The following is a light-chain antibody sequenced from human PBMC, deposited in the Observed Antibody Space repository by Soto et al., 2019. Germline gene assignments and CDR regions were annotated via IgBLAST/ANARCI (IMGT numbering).Light chain of an antibody. V-gene: IGKV1-5*03. CDR3: QQYNSYSQT. Sequence: DIKMTQSPSTLSASVGDRVTITCRASQSISSWLAWYEQRPGKAPKLLIYKASGLESGVPSRFSGSGSGTEFTLTISSLQPDDFATYYCQQYNSYSQTFGQGTKV. J-gene: IGKJ1*01. CDR1: QSISSW. CDR2: KAS.